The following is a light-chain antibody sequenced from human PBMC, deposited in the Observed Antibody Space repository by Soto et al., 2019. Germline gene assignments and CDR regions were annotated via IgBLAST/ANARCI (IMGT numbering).Light chain of an antibody. Sequence: QSALTQPASVSGSPGQSITISCIGTTSDVGGYNYVSWYQHHPGKAPKLMIFEVANRPSGISDRFSASKSGNTASLTISGLQAEDEAYYYCSSYTIDNSVVFGGGTKLTVL. CDR1: TSDVGGYNY. CDR3: SSYTIDNSVV. CDR2: EVA. V-gene: IGLV2-14*01. J-gene: IGLJ2*01.